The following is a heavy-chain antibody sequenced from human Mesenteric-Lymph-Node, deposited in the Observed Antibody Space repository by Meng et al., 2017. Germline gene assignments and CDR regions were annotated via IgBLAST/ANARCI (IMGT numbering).Heavy chain of an antibody. D-gene: IGHD2-8*02. J-gene: IGHJ4*02. Sequence: QLRLQESVPGPVKPWEYLSLTCTVSGCLITSTNWWSWVRQAPGKGPEWIGEIYHDGSTTYNPSLRSRVTISVDKSNNEFFLKLTSVTAADTAVYYCARRPTGIDYWGQGTLVTVSS. CDR3: ARRPTGIDY. CDR2: IYHDGST. CDR1: GCLITSTNW. V-gene: IGHV4-4*02.